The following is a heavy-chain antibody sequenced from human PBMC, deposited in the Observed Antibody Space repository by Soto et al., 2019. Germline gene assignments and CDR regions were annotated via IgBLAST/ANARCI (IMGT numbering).Heavy chain of an antibody. CDR1: GGSISSGGSS. D-gene: IGHD6-19*01. Sequence: QLQLQESGSGLVKPSQTLSLTCAVSGGSISSGGSSWSWIRQPPGKGLEWIGYIYHSGSTYYNPSLKSRVTISVDRSKNNFSLKLSSVTAADTAVYYCARAGGLGAVAVDYWGQGTLVTVSS. CDR2: IYHSGST. CDR3: ARAGGLGAVAVDY. V-gene: IGHV4-30-2*01. J-gene: IGHJ4*02.